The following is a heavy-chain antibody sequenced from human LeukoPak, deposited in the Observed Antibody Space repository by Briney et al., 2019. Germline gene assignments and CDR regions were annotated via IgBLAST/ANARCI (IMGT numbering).Heavy chain of an antibody. CDR2: IYYSGST. CDR1: GGSISSYY. Sequence: SETLSLTCTVSGGSISSYYWSWIRQPPGKGLEWIGYIYYSGSTNYNPSLKSRVTISVDTSKNQFSLKLSSVTAADTAVYYCARVRGQWLVSLDYWGQGTLVTVSS. J-gene: IGHJ4*02. D-gene: IGHD6-19*01. V-gene: IGHV4-59*12. CDR3: ARVRGQWLVSLDY.